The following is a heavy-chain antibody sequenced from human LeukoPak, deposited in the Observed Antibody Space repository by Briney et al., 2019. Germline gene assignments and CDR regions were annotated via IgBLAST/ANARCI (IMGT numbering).Heavy chain of an antibody. J-gene: IGHJ4*02. CDR3: ARGRRADY. Sequence: SETLSPTCTVSGYSISSGYYWGWIRQPPGKGLEWIGSIYHSGSTYYNPSLKSRVTISVDTSKNQFSLKLSSVTAADTAVYYCARGRRADYWGQGTLVTVSS. V-gene: IGHV4-38-2*02. CDR2: IYHSGST. CDR1: GYSISSGYY. D-gene: IGHD1-14*01.